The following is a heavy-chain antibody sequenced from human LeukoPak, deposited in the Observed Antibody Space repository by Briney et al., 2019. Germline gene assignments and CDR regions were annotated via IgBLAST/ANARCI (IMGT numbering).Heavy chain of an antibody. CDR1: GFTSSNYG. V-gene: IGHV3-30*03. J-gene: IGHJ4*02. CDR3: AREGYYGSGSPPSLYFDY. D-gene: IGHD3-10*01. Sequence: GGSLRLSCAASGFTSSNYGMHWVRQAPGKGLEGVAVISYDVSKKDYADSVKGRFTISRDNSRSTLYLQMNSLRPEDTAIYYCAREGYYGSGSPPSLYFDYWGQGTLVTVSS. CDR2: ISYDVSKK.